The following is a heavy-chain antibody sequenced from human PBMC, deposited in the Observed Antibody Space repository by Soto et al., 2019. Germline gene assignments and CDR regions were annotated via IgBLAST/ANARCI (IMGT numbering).Heavy chain of an antibody. CDR1: GGSFSGYY. J-gene: IGHJ4*02. V-gene: IGHV4-34*01. CDR3: ARGWGRSFDY. D-gene: IGHD7-27*01. Sequence: QVQLQQWGAGLLKPSETLALTCAVYGGSFSGYYWNWIRQPPGKGLEWIGEINHSGGANYNPSLKSRVTLSVDTSKNQFSLKLSSVTAAATAVYYCARGWGRSFDYGGQGTLVTVSS. CDR2: INHSGGA.